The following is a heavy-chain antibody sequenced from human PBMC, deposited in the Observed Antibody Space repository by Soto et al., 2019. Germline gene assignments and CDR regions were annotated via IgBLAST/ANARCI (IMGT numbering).Heavy chain of an antibody. CDR1: GFTFSSYS. CDR2: ISSSSTYI. J-gene: IGHJ5*02. Sequence: GGSLRLSCAASGFTFSSYSMNWVRQAPGKGLEWVSSISSSSTYIYYADSVKGRFTISRGNAKNSLYLQMNSLRAEDTAVYYCVRDLFFYVHWVDPWGEGNLFSVSS. CDR3: VRDLFFYVHWVDP. D-gene: IGHD3-10*02. V-gene: IGHV3-21*01.